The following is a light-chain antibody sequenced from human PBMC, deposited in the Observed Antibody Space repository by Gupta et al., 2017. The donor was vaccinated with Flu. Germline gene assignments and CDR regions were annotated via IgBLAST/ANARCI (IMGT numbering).Light chain of an antibody. CDR3: LQYNDWPPT. V-gene: IGKV3-15*01. CDR2: GAS. J-gene: IGKJ1*01. Sequence: EVVMTHTLATLYVSPGERATLSCRASHSVSSNLAWYQQKPGQAPRLLIFGASTRATGIPARFSASGSGTDFTLTISSLQSEDFAVYYCLQYNDWPPTFGQGTKVEIK. CDR1: HSVSSN.